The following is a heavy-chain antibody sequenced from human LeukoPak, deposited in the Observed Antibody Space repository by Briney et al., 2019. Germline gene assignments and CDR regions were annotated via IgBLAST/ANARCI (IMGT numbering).Heavy chain of an antibody. CDR3: ARLIPASSWLYFDY. V-gene: IGHV4-59*08. D-gene: IGHD6-13*01. J-gene: IGHJ4*02. CDR1: GGSTSSYY. CDR2: IYNTGST. Sequence: TSETLSLTCTVSGGSTSSYYWGWIRQPPGEGLECIGYIYNTGSTDYNPSLKSRVTISLDTSRNQFSLKLSSVTAADTAVYYCARLIPASSWLYFDYWGQGTLVTVSS.